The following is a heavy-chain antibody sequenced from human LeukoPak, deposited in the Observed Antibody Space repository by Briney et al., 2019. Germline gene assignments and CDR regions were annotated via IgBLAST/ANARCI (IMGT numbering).Heavy chain of an antibody. J-gene: IGHJ4*02. D-gene: IGHD6-19*01. CDR1: GFPFSSYA. CDR3: AKAYSSGCLDY. Sequence: GGSLTLCCAASGFPFSSYAMNWLRQAPGKGLEWVSAISGSGGSTYYADSVKGRFTISRDNSKNTLCLQMNSLRAEDTAVYYCAKAYSSGCLDYWGQGTLVTVSS. V-gene: IGHV3-23*01. CDR2: ISGSGGST.